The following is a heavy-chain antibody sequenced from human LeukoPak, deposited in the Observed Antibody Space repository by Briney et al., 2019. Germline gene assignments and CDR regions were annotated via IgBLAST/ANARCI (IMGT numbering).Heavy chain of an antibody. V-gene: IGHV3-7*03. CDR2: IRQDGSQK. J-gene: IGHJ4*02. D-gene: IGHD2-15*01. CDR3: AKWGCSGGSCYPFAY. Sequence: GGSLRLSCAASGFTFSSYWMSWVRQAPGKGLEWVATIRQDGSQKYYVDSVKGRFTISRDNAKNTLYLQMNSLRAEDTALYYCAKWGCSGGSCYPFAYWGQGTLVTVSS. CDR1: GFTFSSYW.